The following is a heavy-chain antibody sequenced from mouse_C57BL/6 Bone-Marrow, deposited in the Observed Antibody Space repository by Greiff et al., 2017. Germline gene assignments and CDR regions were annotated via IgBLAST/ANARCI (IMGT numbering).Heavy chain of an antibody. Sequence: EVQLQQSGGGLVKPGGSLKLSCAASGFTFSSYAMSWVRQTPEKRLEWVATISDGGSYTYYPDNVKGRFTISRDNAKNNLYLQMSHLKSEDTAMYYCARVNYDYPNYWGQGTTLTVSS. CDR2: ISDGGSYT. V-gene: IGHV5-4*01. CDR3: ARVNYDYPNY. D-gene: IGHD2-4*01. CDR1: GFTFSSYA. J-gene: IGHJ2*01.